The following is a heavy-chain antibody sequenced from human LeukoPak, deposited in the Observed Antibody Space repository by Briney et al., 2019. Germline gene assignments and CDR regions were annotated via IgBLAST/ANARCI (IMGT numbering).Heavy chain of an antibody. CDR3: ARPSGSYHCFDY. CDR2: INSDGSGT. D-gene: IGHD1-26*01. J-gene: IGHJ4*02. Sequence: GGSLRLSCAASGFTFSNYWMHWVRQGPGKGLVWVSRINSDGSGTIYADSVKGRFTVSRDNAKNTLYLQMNSLGAEDTAVYYRARPSGSYHCFDYWGQGTLVTVSS. V-gene: IGHV3-74*01. CDR1: GFTFSNYW.